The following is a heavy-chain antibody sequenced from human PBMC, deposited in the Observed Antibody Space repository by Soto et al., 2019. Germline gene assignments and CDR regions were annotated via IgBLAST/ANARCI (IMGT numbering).Heavy chain of an antibody. J-gene: IGHJ5*02. Sequence: EVQLVESGGGLVQPGGSLRLSCAASGFTVSSNYMSWVRQAPGKGLEWVSVIYSGGSTYYADSVKGRFTISRDNSKSTLCLQMSSLGAEDTAVYYWARDGGGSRGSWYVGWFDPWGQGTLVTVSS. V-gene: IGHV3-66*01. CDR2: IYSGGST. D-gene: IGHD6-13*01. CDR1: GFTVSSNY. CDR3: ARDGGGSRGSWYVGWFDP.